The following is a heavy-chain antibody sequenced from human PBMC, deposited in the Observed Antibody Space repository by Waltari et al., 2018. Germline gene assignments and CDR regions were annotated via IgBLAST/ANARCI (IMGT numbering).Heavy chain of an antibody. V-gene: IGHV2-5*02. D-gene: IGHD6-13*01. CDR3: AAAGMRTSFDY. Sequence: QNTLKASGPTLVKPTQPLTRTCTFSGFPLTTSGVGVGWIRQPPGKAQEWLALIYWDDDKRYSPSLKSRLTITKDTSKNQVVLTMTNMDPVDTATYYCAAAGMRTSFDYWGQGTLVTVSS. CDR2: IYWDDDK. J-gene: IGHJ4*02. CDR1: GFPLTTSGVG.